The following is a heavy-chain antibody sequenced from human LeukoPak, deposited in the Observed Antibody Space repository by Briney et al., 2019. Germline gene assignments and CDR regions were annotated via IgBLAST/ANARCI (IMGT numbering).Heavy chain of an antibody. Sequence: SETLSLTRTVSGGSISSGGYYWSWIRQHPGKGLEWIGYIYYSGSTYYNPSLKSRVTISVDTSKNQFSLKLSSVTAADTAVYYYARDPYGDSGYFDYWGQGTLVTVSS. J-gene: IGHJ4*02. CDR1: GGSISSGGYY. CDR2: IYYSGST. D-gene: IGHD4-17*01. CDR3: ARDPYGDSGYFDY. V-gene: IGHV4-31*03.